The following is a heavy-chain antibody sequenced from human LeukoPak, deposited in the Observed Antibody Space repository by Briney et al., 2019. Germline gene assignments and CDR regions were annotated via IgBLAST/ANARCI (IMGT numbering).Heavy chain of an antibody. V-gene: IGHV1-2*02. CDR3: ARGYYDSGGPRLDS. CDR2: INPNSGDT. Sequence: ASVKVYCKASGYTFTACYIHWVRQAPGQGLEWMGWINPNSGDTKYSQEFQGRVTMTRDTSISTTYMELSGLTSDDTAVYYCARGYYDSGGPRLDSWGQGTLVTVPS. J-gene: IGHJ4*02. D-gene: IGHD3-22*01. CDR1: GYTFTACY.